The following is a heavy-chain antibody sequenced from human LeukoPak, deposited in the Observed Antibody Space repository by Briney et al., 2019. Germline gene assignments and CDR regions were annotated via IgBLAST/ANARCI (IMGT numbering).Heavy chain of an antibody. CDR2: IYHSGST. J-gene: IGHJ6*03. CDR3: AREGYYYMDV. Sequence: SETLSLTCTVSGGSITTYYWSWIRQPPGKGLEWIGYIYHSGSTYYNPSLKSRVTISVDRSKNQFSLKLSSVTAADTAVYYCAREGYYYMDVWGKGTTVTVSS. CDR1: GGSITTYY. V-gene: IGHV4-59*12.